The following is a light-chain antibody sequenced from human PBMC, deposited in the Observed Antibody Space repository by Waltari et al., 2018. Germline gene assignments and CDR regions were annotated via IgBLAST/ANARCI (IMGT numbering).Light chain of an antibody. CDR2: GNS. Sequence: QSALTQEASVSGTVGHKVTLSCFGQANNVGTYAVGWHQQISHAAPKTVMFGNSRPSGSPHRFSAAKSGTTAALTISALQPEDEGVDSCSTWDYSISGYVFGTGTKVTVL. V-gene: IGLV1-44*01. CDR3: STWDYSISGYV. J-gene: IGLJ1*01. CDR1: ANNVGTYA.